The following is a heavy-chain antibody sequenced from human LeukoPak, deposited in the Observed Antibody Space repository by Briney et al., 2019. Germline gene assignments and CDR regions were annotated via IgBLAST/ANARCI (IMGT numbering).Heavy chain of an antibody. D-gene: IGHD3-10*01. CDR2: IKQDGSEK. CDR3: ARDHYGSGSNPFDY. CDR1: GFTFSSYW. J-gene: IGHJ4*02. V-gene: IGHV3-7*01. Sequence: PGGSLRLSCAASGFTFSSYWMSWVCQAPGKGLEWVANIKQDGSEKYYVDSVKGRFTISRDNAKNSLYLQMNSLRAEDTAVYYCARDHYGSGSNPFDYWGQGTLVTVSS.